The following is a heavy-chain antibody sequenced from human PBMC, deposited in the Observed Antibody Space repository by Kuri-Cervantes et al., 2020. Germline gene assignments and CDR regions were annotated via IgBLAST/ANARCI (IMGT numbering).Heavy chain of an antibody. J-gene: IGHJ3*02. D-gene: IGHD3-10*01. Sequence: SGPTLVKPTQTLTLTCTFSGFSLSTSGMCVSWVRQPPGKALEWLALIDWDDDKYYSTSLKTRLTISKDTSKNQVVLTMTNMDPVDTATYYCARTMYYYGSGSYVFDIWGQGTMVTVSS. CDR3: ARTMYYYGSGSYVFDI. CDR1: GFSLSTSGMC. V-gene: IGHV2-70*20. CDR2: IDWDDDK.